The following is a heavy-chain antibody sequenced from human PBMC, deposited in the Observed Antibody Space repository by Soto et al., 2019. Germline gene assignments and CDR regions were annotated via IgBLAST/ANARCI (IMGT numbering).Heavy chain of an antibody. CDR1: GFTFSSYG. D-gene: IGHD6-19*01. J-gene: IGHJ5*02. V-gene: IGHV3-33*01. CDR2: IWYDGSNK. Sequence: QVQLVESGGGVVQPGRSLRLSCAASGFTFSSYGMHWVRQAPGKGLEWVAVIWYDGSNKCYADSVKGRFTISRDNSKNTLYLQMNSLTAEDTAVYYCASDRGEQWLDANWFDPWGQGTLVTVSS. CDR3: ASDRGEQWLDANWFDP.